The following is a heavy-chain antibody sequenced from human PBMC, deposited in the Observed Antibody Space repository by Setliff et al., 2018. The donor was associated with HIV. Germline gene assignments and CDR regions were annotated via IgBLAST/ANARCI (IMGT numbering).Heavy chain of an antibody. V-gene: IGHV4-38-2*01. CDR1: GYSINTAYY. D-gene: IGHD6-19*01. Sequence: SETLSLTCSVSGYSINTAYYWGWIRQSPGKGLEWIGSIYYDGRTFYKPSLKSRVTISVDTSKNQFSLMLSSVTAADTAVYFCAGHPVTSGWLSLNWFDPWGQGILVTVSS. CDR3: AGHPVTSGWLSLNWFDP. J-gene: IGHJ5*01. CDR2: IYYDGRT.